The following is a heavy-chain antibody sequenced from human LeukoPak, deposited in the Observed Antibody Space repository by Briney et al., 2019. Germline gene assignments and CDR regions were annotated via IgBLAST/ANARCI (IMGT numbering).Heavy chain of an antibody. CDR2: IQYDESIR. J-gene: IGHJ4*02. D-gene: IGHD6-19*01. CDR1: GFTFSSYE. CDR3: AKDVVGQQWPENY. V-gene: IGHV3-30*02. Sequence: PGGSLRLSCAASGFTFSSYEMNWVRQAPGKGLEWVAFIQYDESIRLYGDSVKGRFTISRDNSKNTLYLQMNSLRPEDTAMYYCAKDVVGQQWPENYWGQGTLVTVSS.